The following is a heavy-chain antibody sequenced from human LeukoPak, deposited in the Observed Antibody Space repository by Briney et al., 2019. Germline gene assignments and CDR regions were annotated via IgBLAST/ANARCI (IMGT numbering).Heavy chain of an antibody. J-gene: IGHJ4*02. CDR2: ISWNSGSI. D-gene: IGHD6-19*01. CDR3: AKDNRRHYTSGPNPDSLH. CDR1: GFTFTDYT. V-gene: IGHV3-9*01. Sequence: GGSLRLSCAASGFTFTDYTMHWVRQAPGKGLEWVSGISWNSGSIDYADSVKGRFTISRDNAKNSLYLQMNSLRVEDTAFYYCAKDNRRHYTSGPNPDSLHWGQGALVTVSS.